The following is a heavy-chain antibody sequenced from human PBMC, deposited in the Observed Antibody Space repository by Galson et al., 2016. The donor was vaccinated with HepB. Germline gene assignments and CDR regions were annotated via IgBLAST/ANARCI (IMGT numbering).Heavy chain of an antibody. CDR1: GYTFTKYG. V-gene: IGHV1-18*01. CDR2: ISAYNGNT. J-gene: IGHJ4*02. D-gene: IGHD4-17*01. CDR3: ARDKNRDGDNSDY. Sequence: SVKVSCKAYGYTFTKYGISWVRQAPGQGLEWMGSISAYNGNTNYAQKLQGRVTVTTDTSTSTAYMELRSLRSDDTAVYYCARDKNRDGDNSDYWGQGTLVTVSS.